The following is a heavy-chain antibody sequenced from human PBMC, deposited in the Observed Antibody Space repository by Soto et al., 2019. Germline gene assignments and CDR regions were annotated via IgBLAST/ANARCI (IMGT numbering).Heavy chain of an antibody. Sequence: PGGSLRLSCAASGFTFSSYAMSWVRQAPGKGLEWVSAISGSGGSTYYADSVKGRFTISRDNSKNTLYLQMNSLRAEDTAVYYCAKCRTYYYDSSGSVDYWGQGTLVTVSS. D-gene: IGHD3-22*01. J-gene: IGHJ4*02. CDR2: ISGSGGST. CDR3: AKCRTYYYDSSGSVDY. CDR1: GFTFSSYA. V-gene: IGHV3-23*01.